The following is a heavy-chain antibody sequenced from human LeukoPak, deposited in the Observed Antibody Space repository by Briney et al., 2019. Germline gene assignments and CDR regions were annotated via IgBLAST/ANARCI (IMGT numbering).Heavy chain of an antibody. CDR3: ARVRREANYGGAFDY. V-gene: IGHV4-30-2*01. CDR2: IYHSGST. CDR1: GGSISSGGYS. J-gene: IGHJ4*02. Sequence: SETLSLTCAVSGGSISSGGYSWSWIRQPPGKGLEWIGYIYHSGSTYYNPSLKSRVTISVDRSKNQFSLKLSSVTAADTAVYYCARVRREANYGGAFDYWGQGTLVTVPS. D-gene: IGHD4-23*01.